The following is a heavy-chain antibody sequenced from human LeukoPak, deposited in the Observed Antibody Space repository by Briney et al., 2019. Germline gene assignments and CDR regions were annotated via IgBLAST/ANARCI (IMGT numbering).Heavy chain of an antibody. CDR3: ANGGSYYDFWSGYRYFDY. J-gene: IGHJ4*02. Sequence: PSETLSLTCAVYGWSFSGYDWSWVRQPPGKGLEWMGEIILGGSTNYNPSLKSRVTISVDTSKNQFSPKLSSVTAADTAVYYCANGGSYYDFWSGYRYFDYWGERTLVTVSS. D-gene: IGHD3-3*01. CDR2: IILGGST. V-gene: IGHV4-34*12. CDR1: GWSFSGYD.